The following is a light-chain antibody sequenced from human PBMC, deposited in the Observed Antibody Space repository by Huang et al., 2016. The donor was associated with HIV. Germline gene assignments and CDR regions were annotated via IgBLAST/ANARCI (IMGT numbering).Light chain of an antibody. CDR2: DTS. J-gene: IGKJ4*01. V-gene: IGKV3-11*01. CDR3: QQRSSGVT. CDR1: QSVGNY. Sequence: IVLTQSPATLSWYPGERVTLSCRASQSVGNYIAWYQQPPGQSPKLLIYDTSNRATGTPGRFRGSGSGTDFTLTISSLQSEDFAVYYCQQRSSGVTFGGGTKVQVK.